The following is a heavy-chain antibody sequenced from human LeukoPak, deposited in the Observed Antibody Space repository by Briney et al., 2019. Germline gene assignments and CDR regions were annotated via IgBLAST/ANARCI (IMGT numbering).Heavy chain of an antibody. CDR2: ICDSGDST. CDR1: GFTFSNYA. D-gene: IGHD6-19*01. J-gene: IGHJ4*02. Sequence: PGGSLRLSCAGSGFTFSNYAMSWVRQAPGKGLEWVSRICDSGDSTYYPDSVKGRFTTPRDNSMCALYLQMNSLRAEDTAVYYCARDHQQWPLDYWGQGTLVTVS. CDR3: ARDHQQWPLDY. V-gene: IGHV3-23*01.